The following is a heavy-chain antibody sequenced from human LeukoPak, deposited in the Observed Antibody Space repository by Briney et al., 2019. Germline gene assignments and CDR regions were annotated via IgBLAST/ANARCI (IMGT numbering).Heavy chain of an antibody. CDR3: ARTYQRIVNSSGWYVSSSYFDY. Sequence: PSETLSLTCTVSGGSFSSYYWSWIRQPPGKGLEWIGEINHSGSTNYNPSLKSRVTISEDTSKNQFSLKLSSVTAADTAVYYCARTYQRIVNSSGWYVSSSYFDYWGQGTLVTVSS. J-gene: IGHJ4*02. CDR1: GGSFSSYY. V-gene: IGHV4-34*01. CDR2: INHSGST. D-gene: IGHD6-19*01.